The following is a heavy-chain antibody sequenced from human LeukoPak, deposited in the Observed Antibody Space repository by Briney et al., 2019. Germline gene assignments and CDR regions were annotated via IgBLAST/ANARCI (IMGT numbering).Heavy chain of an antibody. D-gene: IGHD3-10*01. CDR1: GRSISVSSYY. J-gene: IGHJ4*02. Sequence: SQTLSLTGTVSGRSISVSSYYWGGIRQPPGKGGEWMGSIYYSESTYYNPSLKTRVTISVATSKNQFSLKLSSVTAADTAVYYCARHRRYYYGSGPLFDYWGQGTLVTVSS. CDR3: ARHRRYYYGSGPLFDY. CDR2: IYYSEST. V-gene: IGHV4-39*01.